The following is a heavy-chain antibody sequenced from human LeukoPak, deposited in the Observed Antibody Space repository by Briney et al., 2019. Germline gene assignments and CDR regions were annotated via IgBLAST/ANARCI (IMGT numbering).Heavy chain of an antibody. J-gene: IGHJ4*02. CDR3: ARVHSYCSSTSCLDY. D-gene: IGHD2-2*01. Sequence: ASVKVSCKASGYTFTGYYIHWVRQAPGQGLEWMGWINPNSGGTNYAQKFQGRVTMTRDTSISTAYMELSSLRSDDTAVYYCARVHSYCSSTSCLDYWGQGTLVTVSS. V-gene: IGHV1-2*02. CDR1: GYTFTGYY. CDR2: INPNSGGT.